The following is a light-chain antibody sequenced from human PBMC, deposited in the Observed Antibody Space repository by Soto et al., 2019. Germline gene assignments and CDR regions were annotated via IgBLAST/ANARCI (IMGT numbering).Light chain of an antibody. V-gene: IGKV3-20*01. J-gene: IGKJ3*01. CDR2: GAS. CDR3: QHYGSSEGFI. CDR1: QRVSSSY. Sequence: EMVLTQSPGTLSLSPGDRATLSCRASQRVSSSYSAWYQQKPGQAPRLLISGASNKATGVPGRFLGSGSGTDDNLNVNEIAPEDDAVYYCQHYGSSEGFIFGRGTKVDIK.